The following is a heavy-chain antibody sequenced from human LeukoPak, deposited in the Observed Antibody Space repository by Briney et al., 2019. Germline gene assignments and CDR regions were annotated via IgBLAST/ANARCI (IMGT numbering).Heavy chain of an antibody. D-gene: IGHD6-13*01. V-gene: IGHV4-39*07. Sequence: PSETLSLTCTVSGGSISSSRYYWGWIRQPPGKGLQWIGSIYYTGSPYYNPSLKSRVTISVDTSKNQFSLKLSSVTAADTAVYHCTRGASSNWDIYNWFDPWGQGTLVTVSS. CDR2: IYYTGSP. J-gene: IGHJ5*02. CDR3: TRGASSNWDIYNWFDP. CDR1: GGSISSSRYY.